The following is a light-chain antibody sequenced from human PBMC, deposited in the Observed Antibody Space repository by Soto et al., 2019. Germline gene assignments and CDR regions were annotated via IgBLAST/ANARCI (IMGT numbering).Light chain of an antibody. V-gene: IGLV2-14*03. J-gene: IGLJ3*02. CDR1: SSDVGAYNS. Sequence: QSALTQPASVSGSPGQSITISCTGTSSDVGAYNSVSWYQQHPGKAPKLMIYYVSNRPSGVSDRFSGSKSGNTASLTISGLQAEDEADYYCSSYTSSSTLLRVLGGGTKVTVL. CDR3: SSYTSSSTLLRV. CDR2: YVS.